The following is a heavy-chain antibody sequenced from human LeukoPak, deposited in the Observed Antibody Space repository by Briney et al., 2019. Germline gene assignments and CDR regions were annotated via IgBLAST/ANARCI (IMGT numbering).Heavy chain of an antibody. V-gene: IGHV1-2*06. Sequence: ASVKVSCKASGYTFTGYYMHWVRQAPGQGLEWMGRINPNSGGTNYAQKFQGRVTMTRDTSISTAYMELSRLRSDDTAVYYCARVGTYCTNGVCIDYWGQGTLVTVS. D-gene: IGHD2-8*01. CDR2: INPNSGGT. CDR3: ARVGTYCTNGVCIDY. J-gene: IGHJ4*02. CDR1: GYTFTGYY.